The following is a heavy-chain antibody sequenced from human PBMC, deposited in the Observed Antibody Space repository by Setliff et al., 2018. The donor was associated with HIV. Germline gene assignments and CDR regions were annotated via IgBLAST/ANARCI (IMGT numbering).Heavy chain of an antibody. V-gene: IGHV4-39*07. Sequence: PSETLSLTCTVSGGSIRTGAYYWGWIRQPPGKGLEWIGSIYYDGRTFYKPSLKSRLTISVDTSKNQFSLSRNSVTAANTASYFCARGGAVSADFDSWGQGTLVTVSS. D-gene: IGHD3-16*01. CDR3: ARGGAVSADFDS. CDR1: GGSIRTGAYY. J-gene: IGHJ5*01. CDR2: IYYDGRT.